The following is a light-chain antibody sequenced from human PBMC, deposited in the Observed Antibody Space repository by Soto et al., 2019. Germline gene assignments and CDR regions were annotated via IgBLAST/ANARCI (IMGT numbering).Light chain of an antibody. CDR2: DAY. V-gene: IGKV1-33*01. Sequence: DIQMTQSPSSLSASVGDRVTLTCQASQDISNYLNWYQQKPGKSPKLLIYDAYNLETGVPSRFSGRGSGTDFPFTISSLQPEAIATYYCQQYDNLPLTFGGGTKVELK. CDR3: QQYDNLPLT. J-gene: IGKJ4*01. CDR1: QDISNY.